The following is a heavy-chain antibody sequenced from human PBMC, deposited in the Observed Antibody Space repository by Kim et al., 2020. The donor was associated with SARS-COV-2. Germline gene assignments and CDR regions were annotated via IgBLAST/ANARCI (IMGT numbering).Heavy chain of an antibody. CDR1: GGSVSSSYYS. CDR3: ARLDYFGSGSSALYYF. CDR2: IYYSGSA. J-gene: IGHJ4*01. D-gene: IGHD3-10*01. Sequence: SETLSLTCTVSGGSVSSSYYSWGWIRQPPGKGLEWIGTIYYSGSAYYNPSLKSRVTISVDTSKNQFSLKLSSVTAADTAVYYCARLDYFGSGSSALYYF. V-gene: IGHV4-39*01.